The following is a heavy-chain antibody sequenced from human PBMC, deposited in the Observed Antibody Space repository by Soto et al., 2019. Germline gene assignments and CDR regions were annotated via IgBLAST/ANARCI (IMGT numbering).Heavy chain of an antibody. CDR1: GFTFSRNA. CDR3: AKSEPYGSGSYYFDY. Sequence: EVQLLESGGGLVQPGGSLRLSCAASGFTFSRNAMSWVRQAPGKGLEWVSGISGGGGATYYADSVKGRFTISRDNSKNTLYLQMHSLRAEDTAIYYCAKSEPYGSGSYYFDYWGQGTLVTVSS. V-gene: IGHV3-23*01. CDR2: ISGGGGAT. J-gene: IGHJ4*02. D-gene: IGHD1-26*01.